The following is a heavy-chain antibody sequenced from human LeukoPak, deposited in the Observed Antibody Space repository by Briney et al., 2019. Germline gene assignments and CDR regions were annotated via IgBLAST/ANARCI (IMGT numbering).Heavy chain of an antibody. CDR3: ARESSGYDPYYYYGMDV. D-gene: IGHD5-12*01. CDR2: IYYSGST. J-gene: IGHJ6*02. Sequence: SQTLSLTCTVSGGSISSGGYYWSRIRQHPGKGLEWIGYIYYSGSTYYNPSLKSRVTISVDTSKNQFSLKLSSVTAADTAVYYCARESSGYDPYYYYGMDVWGQGTTVTVSS. CDR1: GGSISSGGYY. V-gene: IGHV4-31*03.